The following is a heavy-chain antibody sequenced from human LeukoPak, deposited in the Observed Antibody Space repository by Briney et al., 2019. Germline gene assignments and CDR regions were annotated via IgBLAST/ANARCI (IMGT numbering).Heavy chain of an antibody. CDR2: ISSGGGST. CDR1: GLTVSSNY. Sequence: GTLRLSCAASGLTVSSNYMSWVRQAPGKGLGWVSVISSGGGSTNYADSVRGRFNISRHNSKNTLYLQMNSLRVEDTAVYYCARVAAAGPFDYWGQGTLVTVSS. D-gene: IGHD6-13*01. V-gene: IGHV3-53*04. J-gene: IGHJ4*02. CDR3: ARVAAAGPFDY.